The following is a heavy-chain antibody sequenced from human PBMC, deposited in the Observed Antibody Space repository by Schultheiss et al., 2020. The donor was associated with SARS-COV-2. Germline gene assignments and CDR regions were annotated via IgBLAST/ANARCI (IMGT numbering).Heavy chain of an antibody. CDR3: ARVGATVTTSHYHGMDV. V-gene: IGHV3-30*07. CDR1: GFIFSNCA. Sequence: GESLKISCAASGFIFSNCAMHWVRQAPGKGLEWVAVISYDGNNKYYADVVKGRFSITRDNSKKTVDLQMNSLRVEDTAVYYCARVGATVTTSHYHGMDVWGQGTTVTVSS. CDR2: ISYDGNNK. J-gene: IGHJ6*02. D-gene: IGHD4-17*01.